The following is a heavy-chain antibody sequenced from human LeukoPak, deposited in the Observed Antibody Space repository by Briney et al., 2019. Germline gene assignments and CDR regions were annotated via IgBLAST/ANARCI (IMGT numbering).Heavy chain of an antibody. CDR1: GFTVSSNY. CDR3: ARDDYGDCPYGMDV. CDR2: IYSGGST. J-gene: IGHJ6*02. D-gene: IGHD4-17*01. Sequence: GGSLRLSCAASGFTVSSNYMSWVRQAPGKGLEWVSVIYSGGSTYYADSVKGRFTISRDNSKNTLYLQMNSLRAEDTAVYYCARDDYGDCPYGMDVWGQGTTVTVSS. V-gene: IGHV3-66*01.